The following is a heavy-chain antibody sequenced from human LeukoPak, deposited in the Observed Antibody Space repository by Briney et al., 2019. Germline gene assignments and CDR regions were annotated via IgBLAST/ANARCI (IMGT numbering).Heavy chain of an antibody. CDR3: ASGYYDSSGYYAAHY. Sequence: SETLSLTCAVYGGSFSGYYWSWIRQPPGKGLEWIGEINHSGSTNYNPSLKSRVTISVDTSKNQFSLKLSSVTAADTAVYYCASGYYDSSGYYAAHYWGQGTLVTVSS. J-gene: IGHJ4*02. V-gene: IGHV4-34*01. CDR1: GGSFSGYY. CDR2: INHSGST. D-gene: IGHD3-22*01.